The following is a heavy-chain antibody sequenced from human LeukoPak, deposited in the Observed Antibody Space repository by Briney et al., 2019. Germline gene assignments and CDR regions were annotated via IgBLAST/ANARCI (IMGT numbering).Heavy chain of an antibody. Sequence: PGGSLRLSCAASGFTFSEYSMHWVRQAPGKGLEYVSAISTNGGSTYYAYAVKGRCTISRDDPKNTLDLQMGSLRPEDMAVYYCARGFRYYGSGVDYWGQGTLVTVSS. V-gene: IGHV3-64*01. CDR1: GFTFSEYS. CDR3: ARGFRYYGSGVDY. J-gene: IGHJ4*02. CDR2: ISTNGGST. D-gene: IGHD3-10*01.